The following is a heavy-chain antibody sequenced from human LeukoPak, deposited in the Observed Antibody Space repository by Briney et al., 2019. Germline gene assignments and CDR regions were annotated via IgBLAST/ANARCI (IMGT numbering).Heavy chain of an antibody. CDR1: GYTFTSYD. V-gene: IGHV1-2*02. CDR2: INPNSGGT. Sequence: GASVKVSCKASGYTFTSYDINWVRQAPGQGLEWMGWINPNSGGTNYAQKFQGRVTMTRDTSISTAYMELSRLRSDDTAVYYCARAQYYDFWSGYRPSYYYYGMDVWGQGTTVTVSS. CDR3: ARAQYYDFWSGYRPSYYYYGMDV. D-gene: IGHD3-3*01. J-gene: IGHJ6*02.